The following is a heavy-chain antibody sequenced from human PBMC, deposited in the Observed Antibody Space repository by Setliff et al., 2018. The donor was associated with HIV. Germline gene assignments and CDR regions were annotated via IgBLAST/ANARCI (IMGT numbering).Heavy chain of an antibody. CDR3: ARLFQWMSYSFDI. J-gene: IGHJ3*02. V-gene: IGHV4-39*01. CDR1: GDSISSSSYY. D-gene: IGHD5-12*01. CDR2: FHSSGST. Sequence: SETLSLTCNVSGDSISSSSYYWGWIRQPPGKGLEWIGSFHSSGSTSYNPSLRSRVTLSVDTSKNQLSLKLSSVTAADTAVYYCARLFQWMSYSFDIWGQGTMVTVSS.